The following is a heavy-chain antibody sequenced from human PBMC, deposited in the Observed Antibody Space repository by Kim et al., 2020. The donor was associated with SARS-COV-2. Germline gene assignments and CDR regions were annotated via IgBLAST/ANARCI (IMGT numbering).Heavy chain of an antibody. Sequence: SETLSLTCTVSGGSINSYYWSWIRQPPGKGLEWIGHIYYSGSTNYNPSLKSRVTISVDTSKNHFSLKLSSVTAADTAVYYCAGHLGGSGTVDYWGQGTLVTVSS. D-gene: IGHD3-10*01. CDR1: GGSINSYY. CDR2: IYYSGST. J-gene: IGHJ4*02. CDR3: AGHLGGSGTVDY. V-gene: IGHV4-59*13.